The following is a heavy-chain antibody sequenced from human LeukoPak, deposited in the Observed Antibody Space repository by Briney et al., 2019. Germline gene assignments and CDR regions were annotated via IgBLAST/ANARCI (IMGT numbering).Heavy chain of an antibody. CDR1: GFTFSNAW. J-gene: IGHJ3*02. Sequence: GGSLRLSCAASGFTFSNAWMSWVRQAPGKGLEWVGRIKSKTDGGTTDYAAPVKGRFTISRDDSKNTLYLQMNSLKTEDTAVYYCTSIDYYDSSGYYFDAFDIWGQGTMVTVSS. CDR3: TSIDYYDSSGYYFDAFDI. CDR2: IKSKTDGGTT. V-gene: IGHV3-15*01. D-gene: IGHD3-22*01.